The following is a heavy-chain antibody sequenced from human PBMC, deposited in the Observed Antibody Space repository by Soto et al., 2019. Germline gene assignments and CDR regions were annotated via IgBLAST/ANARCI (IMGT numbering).Heavy chain of an antibody. CDR3: ARGGYLKTDY. CDR2: ISSSSSTI. D-gene: IGHD2-15*01. J-gene: IGHJ4*02. CDR1: GFTFSSYT. Sequence: GGSLRLSCVASGFTFSSYTMNWVRQAPGRGLEWVSYISSSSSTIYYADSVKGRFTISRDNAKNSLYLQMNSLRAEDTAVYYCARGGYLKTDYWGQGTLVTVSS. V-gene: IGHV3-48*01.